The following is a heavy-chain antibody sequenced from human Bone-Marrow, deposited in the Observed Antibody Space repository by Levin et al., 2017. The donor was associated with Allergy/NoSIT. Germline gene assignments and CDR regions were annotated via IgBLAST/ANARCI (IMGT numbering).Heavy chain of an antibody. CDR1: GFTFSSYS. D-gene: IGHD6-6*01. CDR2: ISSSSSYI. Sequence: ETLSLTCAASGFTFSSYSMNWVRQAPGKGLEWVSSISSSSSYIYYADSVKGRFTISRDNAKNSLYLQMNSLRAEDTAVYYCASATDRAYSSSGDFDYWGQGTLVTVSS. V-gene: IGHV3-21*01. J-gene: IGHJ4*02. CDR3: ASATDRAYSSSGDFDY.